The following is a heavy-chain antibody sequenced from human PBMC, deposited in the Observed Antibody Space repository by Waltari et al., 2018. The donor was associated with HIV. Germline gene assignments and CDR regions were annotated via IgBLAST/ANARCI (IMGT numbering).Heavy chain of an antibody. CDR2: VNNIGGV. V-gene: IGHV4-34*01. CDR3: ARGRWKNRGPLPMDV. CDR1: GSSFRDYF. Sequence: QVRLEQWGTGLLKPSETLSRTCAVSGSSFRDYFWHWIRQSPGQGLEWIGEVNNIGGVRYSPAFRSRVSMSIDAAKNQFSMNLTSATAADTAVYYCARGRWKNRGPLPMDVWDQGTMVIVSS. D-gene: IGHD1-1*01. J-gene: IGHJ6*02.